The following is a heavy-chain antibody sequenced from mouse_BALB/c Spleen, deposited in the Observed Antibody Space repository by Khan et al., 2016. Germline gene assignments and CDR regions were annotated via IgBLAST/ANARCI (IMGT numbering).Heavy chain of an antibody. J-gene: IGHJ4*01. CDR1: GYTFTDYY. Sequence: QVQLKQSGAELARPRASVKLSCKASGYTFTDYYINWVKQRTGQGLEWIGEIYPGSGNTYYNEKFKGKAILTADKSSSTAYMQLSSLTSEDSAVYFCAKGGRSDYYAMDYWGQGTSVTVSS. V-gene: IGHV1-77*01. CDR3: AKGGRSDYYAMDY. D-gene: IGHD1-1*01. CDR2: IYPGSGNT.